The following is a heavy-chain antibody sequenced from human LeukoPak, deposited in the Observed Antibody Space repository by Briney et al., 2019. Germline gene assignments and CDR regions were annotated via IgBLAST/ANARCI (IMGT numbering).Heavy chain of an antibody. Sequence: SETLSLTCAVYGGSFSGYYWSWIRQPPGKGLEWIGEINHSGSTNYNPSLKSRVTISVDTSKNQFSLKLSSVTAADTAVYYCARGWSLYYYDSSGYYYAFDIWGQGTMVTVSS. J-gene: IGHJ3*02. D-gene: IGHD3-22*01. CDR2: INHSGST. CDR3: ARGWSLYYYDSSGYYYAFDI. CDR1: GGSFSGYY. V-gene: IGHV4-34*01.